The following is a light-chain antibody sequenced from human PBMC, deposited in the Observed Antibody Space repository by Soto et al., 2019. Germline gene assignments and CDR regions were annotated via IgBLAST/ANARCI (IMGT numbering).Light chain of an antibody. V-gene: IGKV1-5*03. CDR1: QTIDSW. CDR3: QADHIYSAT. CDR2: KAS. Sequence: DIQMTQSPSPLSASVGDRVTITCRASQTIDSWLAWYQQRPGKPPNLLIYKASTLASGVPSRFSVSESGTDSNLAINSLQPNDVVTYYCQADHIYSATFGQGTKVEI. J-gene: IGKJ1*01.